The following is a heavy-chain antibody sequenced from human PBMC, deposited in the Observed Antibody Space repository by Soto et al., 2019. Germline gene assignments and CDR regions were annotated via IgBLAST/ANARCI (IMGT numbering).Heavy chain of an antibody. CDR2: ISYDGSNK. CDR1: GFTFSSYG. J-gene: IGHJ6*02. D-gene: IGHD4-4*01. Sequence: PGGSLRLSCAASGFTFSSYGMHWVRQAPGKGLEWVAVISYDGSNKYYADSVKGRFTISRDNSKNTLYLQMNSLRAEDTAVYYCAKDDYSNDYFSIVDVWGQGTTVTVSS. CDR3: AKDDYSNDYFSIVDV. V-gene: IGHV3-30*18.